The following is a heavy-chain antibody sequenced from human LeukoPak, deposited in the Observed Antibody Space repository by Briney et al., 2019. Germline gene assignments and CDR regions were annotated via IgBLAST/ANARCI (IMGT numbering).Heavy chain of an antibody. D-gene: IGHD6-6*01. Sequence: GGSLRLSCAASGFTFDDYGMSWVRQAPGKGLEWVSSISTSSNYIHYADSVKGRFTISRDNAKNSLYLEVNSLTAEDTAVYYCAAAAPGHYYFDYWGQGTLVSVSS. CDR2: ISTSSNYI. V-gene: IGHV3-21*04. CDR3: AAAAPGHYYFDY. J-gene: IGHJ4*02. CDR1: GFTFDDYG.